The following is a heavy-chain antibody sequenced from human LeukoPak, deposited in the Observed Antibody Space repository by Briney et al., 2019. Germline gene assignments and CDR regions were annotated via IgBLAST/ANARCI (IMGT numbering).Heavy chain of an antibody. Sequence: GGSLRLSCAASGFPFSSYSMNWVRQAPGKGLEWVSSIISSSRYIYYADSVKGRFTISRDNAKNSLYLQMNSLRAEDTALYYCARGIVGATYPYYFDYWGQGTLVTVSS. CDR1: GFPFSSYS. D-gene: IGHD1-26*01. J-gene: IGHJ4*02. V-gene: IGHV3-21*04. CDR3: ARGIVGATYPYYFDY. CDR2: IISSSRYI.